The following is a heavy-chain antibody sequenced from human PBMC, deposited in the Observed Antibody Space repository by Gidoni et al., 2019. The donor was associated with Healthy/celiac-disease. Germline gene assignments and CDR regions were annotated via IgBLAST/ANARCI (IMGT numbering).Heavy chain of an antibody. CDR3: AGYFDGLLPYYYSYYGMDV. CDR1: GGSISSSSYY. V-gene: IGHV4-39*01. Sequence: QLQLQESGPGLVKPSETLSLTCTVAGGSISSSSYYWGWIRQPPGKGLEWIGSIYYSGSTYYNPSLKSRVTISVDTSKNQFSLKLSSVTAADTAVYYCAGYFDGLLPYYYSYYGMDVWGQGTTVTVSS. J-gene: IGHJ6*02. D-gene: IGHD3-9*01. CDR2: IYYSGST.